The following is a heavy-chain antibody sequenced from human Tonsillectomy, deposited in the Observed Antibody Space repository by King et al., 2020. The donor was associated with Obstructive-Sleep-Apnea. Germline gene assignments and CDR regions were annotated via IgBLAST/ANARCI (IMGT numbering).Heavy chain of an antibody. CDR3: ARGFGAVVAAATLPPLAWRIFDP. CDR2: ISSSGSTI. J-gene: IGHJ5*02. D-gene: IGHD2-15*01. CDR1: GFTFSSYS. Sequence: VQLVESGGGLVQPGGSLRLSCAASGFTFSSYSMNWVRQAPGKGLEWLLYISSSGSTIYYADSVKGRFTISRDNAKSSLYLQMNSLRAEDSAVYYCARGFGAVVAAATLPPLAWRIFDPWGQGTLVTVSS. V-gene: IGHV3-48*04.